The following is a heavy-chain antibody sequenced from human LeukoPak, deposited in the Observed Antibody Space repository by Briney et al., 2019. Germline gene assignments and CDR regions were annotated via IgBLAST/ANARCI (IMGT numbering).Heavy chain of an antibody. Sequence: TGGSLRLSCAASGFTFSSYAMSWVRQAPGKGLEWVSAISGSGGSTYYADSVKGRFTISRDNSKNTLYLQMNSLRAEDTAAYYCATGDGEWGNFGNWGQGTLVTVSS. CDR3: ATGDGEWGNFGN. CDR2: ISGSGGST. J-gene: IGHJ4*02. D-gene: IGHD2-8*01. V-gene: IGHV3-23*01. CDR1: GFTFSSYA.